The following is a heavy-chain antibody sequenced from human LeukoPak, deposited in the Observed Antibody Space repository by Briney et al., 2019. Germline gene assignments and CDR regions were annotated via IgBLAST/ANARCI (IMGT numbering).Heavy chain of an antibody. CDR3: ARGGNRFGGFYFDY. CDR2: IHHSGRS. Sequence: SETLSLTCTVSADSLSSGGHYWAWIRQFPGKGLESIGFIHHSGRSRHNPSLRDRVAISVDTSRKQFALKLSSVTAADTAMYYCARGGNRFGGFYFDYWGQGIQVIVSS. CDR1: ADSLSSGGHY. V-gene: IGHV4-31*03. J-gene: IGHJ4*02. D-gene: IGHD3-10*01.